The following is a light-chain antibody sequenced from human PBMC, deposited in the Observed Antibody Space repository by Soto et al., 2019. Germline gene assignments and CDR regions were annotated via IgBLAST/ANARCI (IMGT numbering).Light chain of an antibody. CDR1: PSVTNY. V-gene: IGKV3-11*01. CDR3: QQRNIWPPVT. CDR2: GAF. Sequence: EIVLTQSPATLSLSPGERATLSCRGSPSVTNYLAWYQQKPGQAPRLVIYGAFNRATRIPARFSGSGSGTEFTLTISSLQTADFAVYYCQQRNIWPPVTFGQGTRLEIK. J-gene: IGKJ5*01.